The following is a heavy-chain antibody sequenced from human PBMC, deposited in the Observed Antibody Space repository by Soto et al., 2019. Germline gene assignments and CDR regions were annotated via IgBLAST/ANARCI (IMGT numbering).Heavy chain of an antibody. Sequence: QVELQESGPGLAKPSQTLSLTCTVSGGSISSGDYYWSWIRQPPGKGLEWIGYIHYSGSTYYITSIMSXXTXSXXRSHNQFSLKLSAVTAADSAVYYCAMCARRCSFGFWGQGTMVSVSS. D-gene: IGHD2-8*01. CDR2: IHYSGST. CDR3: AMCARRCSFGF. V-gene: IGHV4-30-4*01. CDR1: GGSISSGDYY. J-gene: IGHJ4*02.